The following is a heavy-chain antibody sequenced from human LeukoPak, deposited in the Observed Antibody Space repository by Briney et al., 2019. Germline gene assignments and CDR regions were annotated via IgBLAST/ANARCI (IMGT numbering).Heavy chain of an antibody. D-gene: IGHD2-2*01. J-gene: IGHJ4*02. CDR3: ARGRYCSSTGCHYFDY. CDR2: IKQDGSEK. CDR1: GFTFSSYW. V-gene: IGHV3-7*01. Sequence: PGGSLRLSCAASGFTFSSYWMSWVRQAPGKGLEWVANIKQDGSEKYYVDSVKGRFTISRDNAKNSLYLQMNSLRAEDTAVYYCARGRYCSSTGCHYFDYWGQGTLVTVSS.